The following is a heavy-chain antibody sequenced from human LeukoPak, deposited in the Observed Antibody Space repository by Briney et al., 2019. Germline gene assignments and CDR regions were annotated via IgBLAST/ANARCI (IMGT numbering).Heavy chain of an antibody. CDR2: ITPDSGGT. V-gene: IGHV1-2*02. Sequence: ASVKVSCKASGYTFSGFYMQWVRQAPGQGLEWMGWITPDSGGTDYAEKFQGRVTMTRDTSISTVYMELTSLRSDDTAVYYCARGYRTGDMTIFAYWGQGTLVTVSS. D-gene: IGHD3-3*01. CDR1: GYTFSGFY. J-gene: IGHJ4*02. CDR3: ARGYRTGDMTIFAY.